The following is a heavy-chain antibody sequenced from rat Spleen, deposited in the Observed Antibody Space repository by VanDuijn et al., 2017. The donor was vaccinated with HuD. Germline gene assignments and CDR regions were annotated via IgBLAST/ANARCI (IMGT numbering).Heavy chain of an antibody. CDR2: ISNAGGST. D-gene: IGHD1-12*03. CDR1: GFSFNNYW. J-gene: IGHJ3*01. Sequence: EVQLVETGGGLVQPGKSLKLSCVASGFSFNNYWMTWIRQAPGKGLDWVASISNAGGSTYYPDSVKGRFTISRDIAENTLYLQMNSVRSEDTATYYCASGNYDGYYPFWFAYWGQGTLVTVSS. V-gene: IGHV5-31*01. CDR3: ASGNYDGYYPFWFAY.